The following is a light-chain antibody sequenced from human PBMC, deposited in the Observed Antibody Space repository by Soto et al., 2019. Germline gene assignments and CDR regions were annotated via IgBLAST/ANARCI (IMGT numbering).Light chain of an antibody. Sequence: DIQMTQSPSSLPASLGDRVTMTCRASQSISTFLNWYQLKPGTPPKLLIYAASRLQSGVPSRFSGSGSGTDFTLTISSLQPEDFATYYCQQSSRTSPVTFGGGTKVDI. V-gene: IGKV1-39*01. CDR1: QSISTF. CDR3: QQSSRTSPVT. CDR2: AAS. J-gene: IGKJ4*01.